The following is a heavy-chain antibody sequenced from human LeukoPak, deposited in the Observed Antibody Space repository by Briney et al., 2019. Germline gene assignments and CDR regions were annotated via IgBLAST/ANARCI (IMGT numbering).Heavy chain of an antibody. CDR1: GGSISSYY. Sequence: SETLSLTCNVSGGSISSYYWSWIRQPPGKGLEWIGYIYYSGSTNYNPSLKSRVTISVDTSKNQFSLKLSSVTAADTAVYYCARVRLGIYYYMDVWGKGTTVTVSS. J-gene: IGHJ6*03. V-gene: IGHV4-59*01. D-gene: IGHD3-16*01. CDR3: ARVRLGIYYYMDV. CDR2: IYYSGST.